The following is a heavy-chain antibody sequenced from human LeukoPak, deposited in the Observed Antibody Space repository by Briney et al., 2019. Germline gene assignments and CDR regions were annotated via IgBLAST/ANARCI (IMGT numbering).Heavy chain of an antibody. CDR1: GYTLTELS. Sequence: ASVKVSCKVSGYTLTELSMHWVRQAPGKGLEWMGGFDPEDGETIYAQKFQGRVTMTEDTSTDTAYMELSSLRSEDTAVYYCATDRLVYDAFDIWGQGTMVTVSS. CDR2: FDPEDGET. D-gene: IGHD6-19*01. CDR3: ATDRLVYDAFDI. J-gene: IGHJ3*02. V-gene: IGHV1-24*01.